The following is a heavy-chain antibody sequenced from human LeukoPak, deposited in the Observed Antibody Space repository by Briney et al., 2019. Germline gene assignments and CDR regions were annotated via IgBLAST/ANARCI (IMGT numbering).Heavy chain of an antibody. J-gene: IGHJ5*02. CDR2: INSDGSST. CDR3: ARDLLGSGSYFYNWFDP. Sequence: WGSLRLSCAASGFTFSSYWIHWVRQAPGKGLVWVSRINSDGSSTSYADSVKGRFTISRDNAKNTLYLQMNSLRAEDTAVYYCARDLLGSGSYFYNWFDPWGQGTLVTVSS. CDR1: GFTFSSYW. V-gene: IGHV3-74*01. D-gene: IGHD3-10*01.